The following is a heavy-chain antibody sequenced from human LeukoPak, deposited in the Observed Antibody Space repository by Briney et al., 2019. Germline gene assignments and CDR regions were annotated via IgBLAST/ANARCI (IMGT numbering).Heavy chain of an antibody. D-gene: IGHD3-22*01. CDR2: IYTSGST. CDR3: ARLSYDSSGYKYYFDY. Sequence: PSETLSLTCTVSGGSISSYYWSWIRQPAGKGLEWIGRIYTSGSTNYNPSLKSRVTISVDESKNQFSLKLSSVTAADTAVYYCARLSYDSSGYKYYFDYWGQGTLVTVSS. J-gene: IGHJ4*02. CDR1: GGSISSYY. V-gene: IGHV4-4*07.